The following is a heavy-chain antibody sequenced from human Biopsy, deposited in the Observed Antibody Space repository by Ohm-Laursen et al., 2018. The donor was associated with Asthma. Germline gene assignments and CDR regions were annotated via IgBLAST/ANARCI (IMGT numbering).Heavy chain of an antibody. V-gene: IGHV3-53*01. CDR3: ANTRTVASTYGLDV. D-gene: IGHD4-23*01. CDR1: GFTFSSYA. CDR2: TYSGGST. Sequence: SLRLSCSASGFTFSSYALSWVRQAPGKGLERVSVTYSGGSTYYADSVKGRFTISTDNSKNTLYLQMNSLRGEDTAVYYCANTRTVASTYGLDVWGQGTTVTVSS. J-gene: IGHJ6*02.